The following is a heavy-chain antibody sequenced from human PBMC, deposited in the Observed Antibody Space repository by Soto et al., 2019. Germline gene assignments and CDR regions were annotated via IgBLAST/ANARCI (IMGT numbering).Heavy chain of an antibody. CDR3: ARDLTPPNYDSSGRFGY. D-gene: IGHD3-22*01. J-gene: IGHJ4*02. CDR2: ISYDGSNK. V-gene: IGHV3-30-3*01. Sequence: PGGSLRLSCAASGFTFSSYAMHWVRQAPGKGLEWVAVISYDGSNKYYADSVKGRFTISRDNSKNTLYLQMNSLRAEDTAVYYCARDLTPPNYDSSGRFGYWGQGTLVTVSS. CDR1: GFTFSSYA.